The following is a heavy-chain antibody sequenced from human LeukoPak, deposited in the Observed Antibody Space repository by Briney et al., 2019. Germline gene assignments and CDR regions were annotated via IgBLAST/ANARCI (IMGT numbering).Heavy chain of an antibody. J-gene: IGHJ6*03. V-gene: IGHV4-59*12. CDR2: IYYSGST. CDR1: GGSISSYY. CDR3: ARETSQKGAHYMDV. Sequence: SETLSLTCAVSGGSISSYYWSWIRQPPGKGLKWIGSIYYSGSTSYSPSLRSRVTISVDTSKNQFSLKLSSVTAADTAVYYCARETSQKGAHYMDVWGKGTTVTISS. D-gene: IGHD3-16*01.